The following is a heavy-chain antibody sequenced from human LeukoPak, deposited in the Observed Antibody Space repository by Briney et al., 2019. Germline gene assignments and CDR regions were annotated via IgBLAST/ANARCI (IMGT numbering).Heavy chain of an antibody. D-gene: IGHD5-24*01. V-gene: IGHV4-39*01. CDR1: GGSISSSSYY. J-gene: IGHJ4*02. CDR3: ARLTRFRDGYNPPLGY. Sequence: SETLSLTCTVSGGSISSSSYYWGWIRQPPGKGLELIGSIYYSGSTYYNPSLKSRVTISVDTSKNQFSLKLSSVTAADTAVYYCARLTRFRDGYNPPLGYWGQGTLVTVSS. CDR2: IYYSGST.